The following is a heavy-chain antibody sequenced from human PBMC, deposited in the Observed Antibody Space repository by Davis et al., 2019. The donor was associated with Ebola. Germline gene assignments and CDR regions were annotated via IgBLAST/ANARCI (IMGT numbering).Heavy chain of an antibody. Sequence: SETLSLTCIVSGGSITSSHYYWGWIRQPPGQGLEYIGAIYYTGNTYYNPSLKSRVTVSADTSKNQFSLRLTSVTAADTAVYFCTRRDSGSQHFDNWGQGTLVSVSS. V-gene: IGHV4-39*01. CDR1: GGSITSSHYY. CDR3: TRRDSGSQHFDN. J-gene: IGHJ4*02. CDR2: IYYTGNT. D-gene: IGHD1-26*01.